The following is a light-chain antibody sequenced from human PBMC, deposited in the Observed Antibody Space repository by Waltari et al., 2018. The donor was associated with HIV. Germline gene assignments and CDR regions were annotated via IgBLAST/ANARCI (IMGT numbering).Light chain of an antibody. CDR2: RNK. CDR1: SSNIGSNT. J-gene: IGLJ3*02. V-gene: IGLV1-44*01. CDR3: AAWDDSLNGV. Sequence: QSVLTQPPSASGTPGQRVTISCSGSSSNIGSNTVTWYQPLPGTAPKLLIYRNKQRPSGVPDRFACSKSGTSASLAISGRQSEDEADYYCAAWDDSLNGVFGGGTKLTVL.